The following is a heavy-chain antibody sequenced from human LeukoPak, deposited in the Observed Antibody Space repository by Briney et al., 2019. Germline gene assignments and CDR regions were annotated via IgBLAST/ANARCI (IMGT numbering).Heavy chain of an antibody. V-gene: IGHV4-59*01. J-gene: IGHJ3*02. Sequence: NPSETLSLTCTVSDGSISNYYWRWIRQPPGKGLEWIGYIYYSGSTNYNPSLKSRVTISVDTSKSQFSLKLSSVTAADTAVYYCAREGSSGAFDIWGQGTMVTVSS. CDR1: DGSISNYY. CDR2: IYYSGST. D-gene: IGHD6-6*01. CDR3: AREGSSGAFDI.